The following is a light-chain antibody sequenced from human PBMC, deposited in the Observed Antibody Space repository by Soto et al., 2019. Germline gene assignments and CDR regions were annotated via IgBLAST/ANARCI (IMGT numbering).Light chain of an antibody. CDR1: QSIISW. J-gene: IGKJ1*01. CDR3: LQHNSYPRT. CDR2: ASS. V-gene: IGKV1-5*03. Sequence: DIQMTQSPSTLSASVGDRVTITCRASQSIISWLAWYQKKPGTATKLMIYASSILESGAPSRISGSASGTEFTLTISSLQPEDFATYYRLQHNSYPRTFGQGTKVDIK.